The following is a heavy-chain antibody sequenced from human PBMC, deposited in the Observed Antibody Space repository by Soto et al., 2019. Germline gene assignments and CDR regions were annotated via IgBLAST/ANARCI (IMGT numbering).Heavy chain of an antibody. CDR2: INAGNGNT. CDR1: GYTFTSYA. J-gene: IGHJ3*02. Sequence: QVQLVQSGAEVKKPGASVKVSCKASGYTFTSYAMHWVRQAPGQRLEWMGWINAGNGNTKYSQKFQGRVTITRDTSASTAYMELSSLRSEDTAVYYCARAQIAWNYGRCACDIWGQGTMVTVSS. CDR3: ARAQIAWNYGRCACDI. D-gene: IGHD1-7*01. V-gene: IGHV1-3*01.